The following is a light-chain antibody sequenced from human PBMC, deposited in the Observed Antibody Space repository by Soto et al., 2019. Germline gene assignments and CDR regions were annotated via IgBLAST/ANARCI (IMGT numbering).Light chain of an antibody. CDR3: QQYQAWPPLT. CDR1: HNINGN. Sequence: EIVMTQSPANLSVSPGERATLSCRASHNINGNLAWYQQKPGHAPRLLIIGASTRATGVPARFSGSGSGTEFTLTISSLQSEDVVIYFCQQYQAWPPLTFGGGTKVEIK. J-gene: IGKJ4*01. CDR2: GAS. V-gene: IGKV3-15*01.